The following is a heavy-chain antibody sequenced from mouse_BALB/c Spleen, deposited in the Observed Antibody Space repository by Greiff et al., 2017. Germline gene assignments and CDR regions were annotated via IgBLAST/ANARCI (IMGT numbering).Heavy chain of an antibody. J-gene: IGHJ3*01. CDR1: GYTFTEYT. Sequence: VQLKESGPELVKPGASVKISCKTSGYTFTEYTMHWVKQSHGKSLEWIGGINPNNGGTSYNQKFKGKATLTVDKSSSTAYMELRSLTSEDSAVYYCASEARYDGSSFAYWGQGTLVTVSA. D-gene: IGHD2-14*01. CDR3: ASEARYDGSSFAY. CDR2: INPNNGGT. V-gene: IGHV1-18*01.